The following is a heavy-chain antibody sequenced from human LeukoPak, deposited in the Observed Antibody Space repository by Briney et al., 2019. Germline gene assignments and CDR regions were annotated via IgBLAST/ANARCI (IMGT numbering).Heavy chain of an antibody. CDR1: GFTFSSYS. D-gene: IGHD4-23*01. J-gene: IGHJ6*02. CDR3: ARVQPPPTVVTPRYYYYGMDV. CDR2: ISSSSSTI. V-gene: IGHV3-48*02. Sequence: GGSLRLSCAASGFTFSSYSMNWVRQAPGKGLEWDSYISSSSSTIYYADSVKGRFTISRDNAKNSLYLQMNSLRDEDTAVYYCARVQPPPTVVTPRYYYYGMDVWGQGTTVTVSS.